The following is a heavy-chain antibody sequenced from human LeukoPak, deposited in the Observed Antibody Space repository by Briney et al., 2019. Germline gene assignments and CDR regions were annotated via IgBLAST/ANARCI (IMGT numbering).Heavy chain of an antibody. J-gene: IGHJ6*02. V-gene: IGHV3-53*01. CDR2: IYSGGST. CDR3: AGTNGNDYGGNYYGMDV. D-gene: IGHD4-23*01. Sequence: PGRSLRLSCAASGFTVSSNYMSWVRQAPGKGLEWVSVIYSGGSTYYADSVKGRFTISRDNSKNTLYLQMNSLRAEDTAVYYCAGTNGNDYGGNYYGMDVWGQGTTVTVSS. CDR1: GFTVSSNY.